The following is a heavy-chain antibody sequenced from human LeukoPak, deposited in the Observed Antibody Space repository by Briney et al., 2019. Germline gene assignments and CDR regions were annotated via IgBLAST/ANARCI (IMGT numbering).Heavy chain of an antibody. D-gene: IGHD3-22*01. Sequence: ASVKVSCKASGYTFTRYAVNWVRQALGQGLEWMGWINTNTGNPTYAQGFTGRFVFSLDTSVSTAYLQITSLKAEDTAVYYCATEDSSGYYNFWGQGTLVTVSS. CDR1: GYTFTRYA. V-gene: IGHV7-4-1*02. CDR3: ATEDSSGYYNF. J-gene: IGHJ4*02. CDR2: INTNTGNP.